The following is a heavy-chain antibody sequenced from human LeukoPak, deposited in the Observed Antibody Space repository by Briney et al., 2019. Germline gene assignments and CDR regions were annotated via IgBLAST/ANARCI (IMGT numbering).Heavy chain of an antibody. CDR2: ISGSGGST. J-gene: IGHJ4*02. V-gene: IGHV3-23*01. D-gene: IGHD2-2*02. CDR1: GFTFSSYA. CDR3: AKDQPYSYCSSTSCYTFDY. Sequence: GGSLSLSCAASGFTFSSYAMSWVRQAPGKGLEWVSAISGSGGSTYYADSVKGRFTISRDNSKNTLYLQMNSLRAEDTAVYYCAKDQPYSYCSSTSCYTFDYWGQGTLVTVSS.